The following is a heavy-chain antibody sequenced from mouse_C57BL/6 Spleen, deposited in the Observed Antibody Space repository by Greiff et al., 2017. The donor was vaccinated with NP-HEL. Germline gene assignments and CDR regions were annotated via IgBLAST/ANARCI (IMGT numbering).Heavy chain of an antibody. CDR1: GYTFTDYE. D-gene: IGHD1-1*01. Sequence: VQLQQSGAELVRPGASVTLSCKASGYTFTDYEMHWVKQTPVHGLEWIGAIDPETGGTAYNQKFKGKAILTADKSSSTAYMELRSLTSEDSAVYYCTRPIYYGSSYWYFDVWGTGTTVTVSS. CDR3: TRPIYYGSSYWYFDV. J-gene: IGHJ1*03. V-gene: IGHV1-15*01. CDR2: IDPETGGT.